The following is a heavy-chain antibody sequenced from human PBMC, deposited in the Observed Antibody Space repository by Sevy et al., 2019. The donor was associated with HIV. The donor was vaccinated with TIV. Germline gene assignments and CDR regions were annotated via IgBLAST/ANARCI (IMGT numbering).Heavy chain of an antibody. CDR2: ISSTGSTI. CDR3: ATDAPGSSIVDY. CDR1: GLTFSSYE. J-gene: IGHJ4*02. Sequence: GGSLRLSCAASGLTFSSYEMNWVRQAPGKGLEWVSHISSTGSTIYYADSVKGRFTISRDNAKNSLYLQMSSLRAEDTAVYYCATDAPGSSIVDYWGQGTLVTVSS. D-gene: IGHD6-13*01. V-gene: IGHV3-48*03.